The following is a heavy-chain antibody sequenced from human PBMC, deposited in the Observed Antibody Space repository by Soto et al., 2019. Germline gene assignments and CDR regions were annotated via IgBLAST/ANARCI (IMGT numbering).Heavy chain of an antibody. CDR2: AYYRSRWRY. J-gene: IGHJ4*02. V-gene: IGHV6-1*01. Sequence: TSETLSPTCAISGDSVSNNGATWNWIRQSPSRGLEWLGRAYYRSRWRYDYAASVRGRTTINPDTSKNQFSLQLNSVTPEDTAVYYCARDPPDFNSGLDYWGQGTLVTVSS. D-gene: IGHD6-19*01. CDR3: ARDPPDFNSGLDY. CDR1: GDSVSNNGAT.